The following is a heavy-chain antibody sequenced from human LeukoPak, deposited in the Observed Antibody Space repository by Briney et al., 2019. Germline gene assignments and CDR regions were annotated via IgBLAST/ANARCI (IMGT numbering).Heavy chain of an antibody. CDR2: IYYTGST. J-gene: IGHJ4*02. CDR3: AGLSISRPYYLDY. Sequence: PSETLSLTCTVAGDSFSSSYWSWIRQPPGKGLEWIGYIYYTGSTNYNPSLKSRVTISVDTSSNQLFLEMSSLTAADTAIYYCAGLSISRPYYLDYWGQGTLVTVSS. D-gene: IGHD2-2*01. CDR1: GDSFSSSY. V-gene: IGHV4-59*01.